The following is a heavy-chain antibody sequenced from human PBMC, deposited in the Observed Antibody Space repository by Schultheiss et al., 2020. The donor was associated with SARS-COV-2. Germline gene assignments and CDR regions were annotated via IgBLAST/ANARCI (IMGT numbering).Heavy chain of an antibody. Sequence: ASVKVSCKASGYTFTSYGISWVRQAPGQGLEWMGWISAYNGNTNYAQKLQGRVTMTRNTSISTAYMELSSLRSEDTAVYYCATDQRPGAAGNFYYYGMDVWGQGTTVTVSS. CDR3: ATDQRPGAAGNFYYYGMDV. V-gene: IGHV1-18*01. D-gene: IGHD6-13*01. J-gene: IGHJ6*02. CDR1: GYTFTSYG. CDR2: ISAYNGNT.